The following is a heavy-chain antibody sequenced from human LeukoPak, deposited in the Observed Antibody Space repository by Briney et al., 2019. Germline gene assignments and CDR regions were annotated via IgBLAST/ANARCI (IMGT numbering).Heavy chain of an antibody. CDR1: GGSFSGYY. Sequence: SETLSLTCAVYGGSFSGYYWSWIRQPPGKGLEWIGEINHSGSTNYNPSLKSRVTISVDTSKNQFSLKLSSVTAADTAVYYCARLRDGYNHLDYWGQGTLVTVSS. V-gene: IGHV4-34*01. J-gene: IGHJ4*02. D-gene: IGHD5-24*01. CDR3: ARLRDGYNHLDY. CDR2: INHSGST.